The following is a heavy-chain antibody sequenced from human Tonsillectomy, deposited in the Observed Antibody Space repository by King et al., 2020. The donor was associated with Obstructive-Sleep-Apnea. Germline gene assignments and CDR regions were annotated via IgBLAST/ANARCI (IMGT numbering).Heavy chain of an antibody. CDR3: ARDLGSPYSSGWSQHFDY. D-gene: IGHD6-19*01. V-gene: IGHV3-30-3*01. CDR2: ISFDGSNK. J-gene: IGHJ4*02. CDR1: GFTFSTTA. Sequence: VQLVESGGDVVQPGGSLRVSCAASGFTFSTTAMHWVRQAPGKGLEWVAFISFDGSNKYYAESVKGRFTVSRDNSKNTLYLQMNSLRVEDAATFFCARDLGSPYSSGWSQHFDYWGQGTLVTVSS.